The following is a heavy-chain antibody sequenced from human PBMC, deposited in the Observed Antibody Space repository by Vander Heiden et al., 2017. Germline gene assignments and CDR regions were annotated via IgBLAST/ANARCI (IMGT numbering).Heavy chain of an antibody. D-gene: IGHD3-22*01. J-gene: IGHJ4*02. CDR1: GGSMGNYY. CDR3: VGNYYDSRGYYFIDS. Sequence: QVPLQESGPGLVRPSETLSLTCAVSGGSMGNYYWTWLRQPAGKALEWLGRIYTGGSTNYNPSLKSRVTMSVATSKNQFSLKLTSVTAADTAVYYCVGNYYDSRGYYFIDSWGQGTLVTVS. CDR2: IYTGGST. V-gene: IGHV4-4*07.